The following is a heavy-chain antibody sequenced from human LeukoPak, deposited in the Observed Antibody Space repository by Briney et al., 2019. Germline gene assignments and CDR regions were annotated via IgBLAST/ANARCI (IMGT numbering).Heavy chain of an antibody. J-gene: IGHJ4*02. CDR2: ISSSSSYI. D-gene: IGHD5-12*01. CDR1: GFTFSSYS. Sequence: PGGSLRLSCAASGFTFSSYSMNWVRQAPGKGLEWVSSISSSSSYIYYADSVKGRFTISRDNAKNSLYPQMNSLRAEDTAVYYCARSTHARGYSGYEFFDYWGQGTLVSVSS. V-gene: IGHV3-21*01. CDR3: ARSTHARGYSGYEFFDY.